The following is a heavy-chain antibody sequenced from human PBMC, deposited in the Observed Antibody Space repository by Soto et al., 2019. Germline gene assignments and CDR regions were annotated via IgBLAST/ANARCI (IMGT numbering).Heavy chain of an antibody. CDR2: INPSGGST. D-gene: IGHD3-22*01. J-gene: IGHJ6*02. V-gene: IGHV1-46*01. Sequence: QVQLVQSGAEVKKPGASVKVSCKASGYTFTSYYMHWVRQAPGQGLEWMGIINPSGGSTSYAQKFQGRVTMTRDTSTSTVYMELSSLRSEDTAVYYCARGGPSTMIEVPSYYYGMDVWGQGTTVTVSS. CDR3: ARGGPSTMIEVPSYYYGMDV. CDR1: GYTFTSYY.